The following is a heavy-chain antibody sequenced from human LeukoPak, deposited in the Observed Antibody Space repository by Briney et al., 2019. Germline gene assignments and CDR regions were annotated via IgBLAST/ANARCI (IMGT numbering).Heavy chain of an antibody. V-gene: IGHV4-38-2*01. CDR3: ARRNNWFDP. Sequence: PSETLSLTCAVSGYSISSGYYWGWIRPPPGKGLEWIGSIYHSGSTYYNPSLNSRVTISLDTSKNQFSLKLSSVTAADTAVYYCARRNNWFDPWGPGTLVTASS. CDR2: IYHSGST. J-gene: IGHJ5*02. CDR1: GYSISSGYY.